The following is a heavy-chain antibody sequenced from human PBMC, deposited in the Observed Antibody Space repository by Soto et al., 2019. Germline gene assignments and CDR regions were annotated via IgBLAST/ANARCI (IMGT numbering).Heavy chain of an antibody. CDR3: ARGTLKEYCSGGSCQYYYYGMDV. J-gene: IGHJ6*02. V-gene: IGHV4-31*03. Sequence: TLSLTCTVSGGSISSGGYYWSWIRQHPGKGLEWIGYIYYSGSTYYNPSLKSRVTISVDTSKNQFSLKLSSVTAADTAVYYCARGTLKEYCSGGSCQYYYYGMDVWGQGTTVTVSS. CDR2: IYYSGST. D-gene: IGHD2-15*01. CDR1: GGSISSGGYY.